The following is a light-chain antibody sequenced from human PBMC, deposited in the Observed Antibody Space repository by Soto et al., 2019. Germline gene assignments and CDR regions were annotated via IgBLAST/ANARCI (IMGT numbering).Light chain of an antibody. J-gene: IGLJ2*01. Sequence: QSVLTQPASVSGSPGQSITISCTGTSSDVGGYNYVSWYQQHPGKAPKPMIHDVSNRPSGVSNRFSGSKSGNTASLTISGLQAEDEADYYCSSYTISSTVLFGGGTKVTVL. V-gene: IGLV2-14*01. CDR2: DVS. CDR3: SSYTISSTVL. CDR1: SSDVGGYNY.